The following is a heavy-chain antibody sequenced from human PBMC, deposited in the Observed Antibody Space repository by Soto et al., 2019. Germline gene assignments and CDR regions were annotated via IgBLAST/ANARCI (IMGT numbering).Heavy chain of an antibody. V-gene: IGHV1-69*13. CDR3: ARGDSLGGVDY. CDR1: GGTFSSYA. D-gene: IGHD3-22*01. J-gene: IGHJ4*02. CDR2: IIPIFGTA. Sequence: ASVKVSCKASGGTFSSYAISWVRQAPGQGLEWMGGIIPIFGTANYAQKFQGRVTITADESTSTAYMELSSLRSEDTAVYCCARGDSLGGVDYWGQGTLVTVSS.